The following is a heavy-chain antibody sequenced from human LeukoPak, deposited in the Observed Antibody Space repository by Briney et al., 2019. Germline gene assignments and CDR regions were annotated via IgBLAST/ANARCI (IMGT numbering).Heavy chain of an antibody. CDR1: GFTFSSYA. D-gene: IGHD3-10*01. V-gene: IGHV3-53*01. J-gene: IGHJ4*02. CDR2: IYSGGST. Sequence: GESLRLSCAASGFTFSSYAMNWVRQAPGKGLEWVSVIYSGGSTYYADSVKGRFTISRDNSKNTLYLQMNSLRAEDTAVYYCARVGIWFGELLYEDYWGQGTLVTVSS. CDR3: ARVGIWFGELLYEDY.